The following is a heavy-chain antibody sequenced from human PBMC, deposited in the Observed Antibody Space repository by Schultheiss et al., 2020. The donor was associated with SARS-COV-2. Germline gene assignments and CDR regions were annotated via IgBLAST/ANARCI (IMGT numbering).Heavy chain of an antibody. CDR3: AKEGYSYASRAFDI. CDR1: GFTFSSYA. V-gene: IGHV3-21*04. CDR2: ISSSSSYI. J-gene: IGHJ3*02. Sequence: GGSLRLSCAASGFTFSSYAMHWVRQAPGKGLEWVSSISSSSSYIYYADSVKGRFTISRDNAKNSLYLQMNSLRAEDTALYYCAKEGYSYASRAFDIWGQGTMVTVSS. D-gene: IGHD5-18*01.